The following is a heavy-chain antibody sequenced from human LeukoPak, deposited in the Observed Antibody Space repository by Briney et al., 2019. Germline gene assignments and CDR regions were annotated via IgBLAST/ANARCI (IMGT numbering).Heavy chain of an antibody. CDR1: GFTFGDYA. J-gene: IGHJ4*02. CDR2: IRSKAYGGTT. CDR3: TREVADYFDY. Sequence: GGSLRLSCTASGFTFGDYAMSWVRQAPGKGLEWVGFIRSKAYGGTTEYAASVKGRFTISRDDSKSIAYLQMNSLKTEDTAVYYCTREVADYFDYWGQGTLVTVSS. V-gene: IGHV3-49*04.